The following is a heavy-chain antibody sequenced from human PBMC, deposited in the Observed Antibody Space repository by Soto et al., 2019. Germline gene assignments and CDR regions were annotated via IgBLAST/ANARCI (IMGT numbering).Heavy chain of an antibody. J-gene: IGHJ4*02. D-gene: IGHD5-12*01. V-gene: IGHV1-2*02. CDR3: ARDARPRWLQLGYCEY. CDR1: GYTFTGYY. CDR2: INPNSGGT. Sequence: ASVKVSCKAAGYTFTGYYMHWVRQAPGQGREWMGWINPNSGGTNYAQKFQGRVTMTRDTSISTAYMGLSRLRSDDTAVYYCARDARPRWLQLGYCEYWGQGPRFMVSS.